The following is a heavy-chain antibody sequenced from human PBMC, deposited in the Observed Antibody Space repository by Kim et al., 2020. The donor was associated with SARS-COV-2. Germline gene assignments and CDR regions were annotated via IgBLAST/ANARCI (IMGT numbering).Heavy chain of an antibody. CDR3: ARRGDIWFGELSG. D-gene: IGHD3-10*01. Sequence: SETLSLTCTVSGGSISSSSYYLGWIRQPPGKGLEWIGSIYYSGSTYYNPSLKSRVTISVDTSKNQFSLKLSSVTAADTAVYYCARRGDIWFGELSGWGQGTLVTVSS. CDR2: IYYSGST. J-gene: IGHJ4*02. CDR1: GGSISSSSYY. V-gene: IGHV4-39*01.